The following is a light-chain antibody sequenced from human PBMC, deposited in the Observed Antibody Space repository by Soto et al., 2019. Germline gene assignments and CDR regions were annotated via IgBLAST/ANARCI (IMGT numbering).Light chain of an antibody. J-gene: IGLJ3*02. Sequence: QSVLTQPPSVSGAPGQRVTISCTGSSSNIRAGYDVHWYQQLPGTAPKLLIYGNSNRPSGVPDRFSGSKSGTSASLAITGLQAEDEADYYCQSYDSSLRGRVFGGGTKVTVL. CDR2: GNS. V-gene: IGLV1-40*01. CDR1: SSNIRAGYD. CDR3: QSYDSSLRGRV.